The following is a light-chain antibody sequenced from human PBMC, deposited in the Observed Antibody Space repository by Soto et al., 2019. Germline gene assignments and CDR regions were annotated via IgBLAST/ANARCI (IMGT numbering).Light chain of an antibody. J-gene: IGKJ4*01. V-gene: IGKV3-15*01. CDR1: QSVAGN. CDR3: QQSNNWPLLT. CDR2: GVS. Sequence: EIVMTQSPATLSVSPGETATLSCRASQSVAGNLAWYQQKPGQPPRFLIYGVSTRATVVPARFSGSGSEIEFSLTISSLKIEDFALYYCQQSNNWPLLTFVVGTKVEIK.